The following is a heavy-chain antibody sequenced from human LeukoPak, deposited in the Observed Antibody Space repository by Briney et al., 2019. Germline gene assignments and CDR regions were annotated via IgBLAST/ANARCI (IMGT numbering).Heavy chain of an antibody. CDR1: GGSVSSDGFY. Sequence: PSETLSLTCTVSGGSVSSDGFYWTWIRQPPGKGPEWIGYVYYSGSTDYNPSLKSRVTISLDTSKNQFSLKLNSVTAADTAVFYCARRLTRPERFDSWGQGTLVTVSS. V-gene: IGHV4-61*08. CDR3: ARRLTRPERFDS. D-gene: IGHD3-9*01. CDR2: VYYSGST. J-gene: IGHJ4*02.